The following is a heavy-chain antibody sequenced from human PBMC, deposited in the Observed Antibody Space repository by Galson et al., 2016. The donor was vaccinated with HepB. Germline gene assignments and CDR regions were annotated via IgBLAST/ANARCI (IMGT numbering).Heavy chain of an antibody. D-gene: IGHD2-21*02. V-gene: IGHV4-59*12. CDR2: VYYSGVT. CDR3: ARERDCGGDCYPGGADFDY. J-gene: IGHJ4*02. Sequence: SETLSLTCSVSGGSISRFYWNWIRQSPEKGLEWIGTVYYSGVTYYNPSLRSRATVSVDTPKNQFSVKLTSVTAADTAVSYCARERDCGGDCYPGGADFDYWGRGTLVTVSA. CDR1: GGSISRFY.